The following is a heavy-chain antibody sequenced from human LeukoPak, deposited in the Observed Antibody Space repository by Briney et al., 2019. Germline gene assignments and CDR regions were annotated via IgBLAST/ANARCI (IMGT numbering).Heavy chain of an antibody. CDR1: GYTFAGYY. Sequence: ASVKVSGKASGYTFAGYYMHWVRQAPGQGLQWMGWINPNSGGTNYAQKFQGRVTMTRDTSISTAYMELSRLRSDDTAVYYCARAGSGSYFRSWGQGTLVTVSS. J-gene: IGHJ4*02. CDR3: ARAGSGSYFRS. D-gene: IGHD3-10*01. CDR2: INPNSGGT. V-gene: IGHV1-2*02.